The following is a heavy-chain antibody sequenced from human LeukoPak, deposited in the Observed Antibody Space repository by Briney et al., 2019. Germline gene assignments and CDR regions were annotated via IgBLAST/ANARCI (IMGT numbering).Heavy chain of an antibody. Sequence: ASVKVSCKASGYTFTSYVISWVRQAPGQGVEGMGWISAYNGNTNYAQKLQGRVTMTTDTSTSTAYMELRSLRSDDTAVYYCARDLSREMATTHFDYWGQGTLVTVSS. J-gene: IGHJ4*02. CDR1: GYTFTSYV. D-gene: IGHD5-24*01. CDR2: ISAYNGNT. CDR3: ARDLSREMATTHFDY. V-gene: IGHV1-18*01.